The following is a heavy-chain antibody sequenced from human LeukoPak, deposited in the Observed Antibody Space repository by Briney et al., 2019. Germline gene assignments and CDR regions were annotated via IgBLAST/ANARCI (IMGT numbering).Heavy chain of an antibody. Sequence: SETLSLTCTVSGGSISSGGYYWSWIRQPPGKGLEWIGYIYYSGNTNYNPSLKSRVTISVDTSKNQFSLKLNSVTAADTAVYYCARGMTYGDLDYWGQGTLVTVSS. V-gene: IGHV4-61*08. J-gene: IGHJ4*02. CDR3: ARGMTYGDLDY. CDR2: IYYSGNT. D-gene: IGHD4-17*01. CDR1: GGSISSGGYY.